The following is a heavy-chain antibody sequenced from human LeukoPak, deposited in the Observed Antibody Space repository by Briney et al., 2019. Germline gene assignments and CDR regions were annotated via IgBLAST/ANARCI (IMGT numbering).Heavy chain of an antibody. CDR2: ISAYNGNT. J-gene: IGHJ4*02. Sequence: ASMKVSCKASGYTFTSYGISWVRQAPGQGLERMGWISAYNGNTNYAQKLQGRVTMTTDTSTSTAYMELRSLRSDDTAVYYCARATYSSGWYGVNYFDYWGQGTLVTVSS. V-gene: IGHV1-18*01. CDR1: GYTFTSYG. CDR3: ARATYSSGWYGVNYFDY. D-gene: IGHD6-19*01.